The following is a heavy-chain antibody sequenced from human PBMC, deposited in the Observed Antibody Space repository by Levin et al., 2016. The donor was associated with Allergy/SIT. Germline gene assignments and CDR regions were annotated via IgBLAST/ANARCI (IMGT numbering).Heavy chain of an antibody. D-gene: IGHD6-19*01. CDR2: VNHSGTT. CDR1: GDSISRHN. CDR3: ARGPRLWYGSGWAGRGWYFDI. J-gene: IGHJ2*01. V-gene: IGHV4-34*01. Sequence: SETLSLTCNVSGDSISRHNWGWIRQSPGKGLEWIGEVNHSGTTNRNPSLESRVSLSIDTSKKQFSLKMTSVTAADTAVYYCARGPRLWYGSGWAGRGWYFDIWGRGTLVAVSS.